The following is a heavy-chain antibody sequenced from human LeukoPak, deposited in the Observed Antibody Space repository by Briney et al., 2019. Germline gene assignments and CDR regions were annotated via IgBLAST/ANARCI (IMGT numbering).Heavy chain of an antibody. Sequence: GGSLRLSCAASGFTFSPLCMNWVRQAPGRGLEWVSYISSGTSTTYYADSVKGRFTISRDNAKNSLYLHLNSLRDEATAVYYCARGRGLTLSYHYFDYWGQGTLVTVSS. CDR1: GFTFSPLC. CDR3: ARGRGLTLSYHYFDY. CDR2: ISSGTSTT. V-gene: IGHV3-48*02. J-gene: IGHJ4*02. D-gene: IGHD3-10*01.